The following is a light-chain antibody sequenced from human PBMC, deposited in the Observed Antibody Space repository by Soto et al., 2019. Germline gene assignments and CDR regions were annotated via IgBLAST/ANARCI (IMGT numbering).Light chain of an antibody. J-gene: IGLJ1*01. V-gene: IGLV2-8*01. CDR2: EVS. Sequence: QAVVTQPPSASGSPGQSVTISCTGTSSDVGGYNYVSWYQQHPGKAPKLMIYEVSKRPSGVPDRFSASKSGNTASLTVSGLQAEDEADYYCSSYAGSNNFVFGTGTKVTVL. CDR1: SSDVGGYNY. CDR3: SSYAGSNNFV.